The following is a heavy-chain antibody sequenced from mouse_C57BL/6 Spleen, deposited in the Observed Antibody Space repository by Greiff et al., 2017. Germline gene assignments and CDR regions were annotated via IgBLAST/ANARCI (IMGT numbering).Heavy chain of an antibody. CDR3: ARVGGYYFDY. CDR1: GYTFTSYW. J-gene: IGHJ2*01. V-gene: IGHV1-69*01. Sequence: QVQLKQPGAELVMPGASVKLSCKASGYTFTSYWMHWVKQMPGQGLEWIGEIDPSDSYTNYNQKFKGKSTLTVDKSSSTAYMQLSSLTSEDSAVYYCARVGGYYFDYWGQGTTLTVSS. CDR2: IDPSDSYT.